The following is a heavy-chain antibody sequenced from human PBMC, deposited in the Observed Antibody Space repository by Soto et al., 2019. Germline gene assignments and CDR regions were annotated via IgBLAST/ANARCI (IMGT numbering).Heavy chain of an antibody. CDR1: GGTFSSYT. CDR2: IIPILGIA. CDR3: ASTRVAASYYDILTGYSDFDY. D-gene: IGHD3-9*01. J-gene: IGHJ4*02. V-gene: IGHV1-69*02. Sequence: ASVKVSCKASGGTFSSYTISWVRQAPGQGLEWMGRIIPILGIANYAQKFQGRVTITADKSTSTAYMELSSLRSEDTAVYYCASTRVAASYYDILTGYSDFDYWGQGTLVTVSS.